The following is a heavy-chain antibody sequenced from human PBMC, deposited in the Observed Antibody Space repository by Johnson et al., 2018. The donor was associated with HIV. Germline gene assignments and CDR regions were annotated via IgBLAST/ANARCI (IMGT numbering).Heavy chain of an antibody. Sequence: QVQLVESGGGVVQPGRSLRLSCAASGFTFSSYGMHWVRQAPGKGLEWVAIISYDGSNKHYADSVKGRFTISRDNSKNTLYLQMNSLRAEDTAVYYCAKGRWEATTYDDAFDIWGQGTMVTVSS. CDR2: ISYDGSNK. J-gene: IGHJ3*02. CDR3: AKGRWEATTYDDAFDI. D-gene: IGHD1-26*01. CDR1: GFTFSSYG. V-gene: IGHV3-30*18.